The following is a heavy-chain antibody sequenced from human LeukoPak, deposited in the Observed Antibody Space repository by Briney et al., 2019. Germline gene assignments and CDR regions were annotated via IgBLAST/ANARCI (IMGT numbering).Heavy chain of an antibody. CDR3: ARGDYCSSSTCYGGMFDY. J-gene: IGHJ4*02. CDR2: ITSRGTTK. CDR1: GFTFSSYE. V-gene: IGHV3-48*03. D-gene: IGHD2-2*01. Sequence: PGGSLRLSCAASGFTFSSYEMNWVRQAPGKGLEWASYITSRGTTKHYADSLEGRFTISRDNAKNSLYLQMNSLRAEDTAVYYCARGDYCSSSTCYGGMFDYWGQGAPVTVSS.